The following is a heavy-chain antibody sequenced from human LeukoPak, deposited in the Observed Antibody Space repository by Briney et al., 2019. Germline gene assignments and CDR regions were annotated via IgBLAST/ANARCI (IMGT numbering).Heavy chain of an antibody. D-gene: IGHD6-6*01. Sequence: SETLSLTCAVSGGSISSGGYSWSWIRQPPGKGLEWIGYIYYSGSTNYNPSLKSRVTISVDTSKNQFSLKLSSVTAADTAVYYCARIKSIAARPDWFDPWGQGTLVTVSS. CDR1: GGSISSGGYS. CDR2: IYYSGST. J-gene: IGHJ5*02. CDR3: ARIKSIAARPDWFDP. V-gene: IGHV4-61*08.